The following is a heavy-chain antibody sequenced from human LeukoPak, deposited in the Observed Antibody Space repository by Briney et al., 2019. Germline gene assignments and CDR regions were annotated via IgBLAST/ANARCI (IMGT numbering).Heavy chain of an antibody. CDR3: ARDREYTDYLHNWFDP. V-gene: IGHV1-24*01. CDR2: FDPEDGET. D-gene: IGHD4-11*01. J-gene: IGHJ5*02. CDR1: GYTLTELS. Sequence: ASVKVSCKVSGYTLTELSMHWVRQAPGKGLEWMGGFDPEDGETIYAQKFQGRVTMTEDTSTDTAYMELSSLRPEDTAVYYCARDREYTDYLHNWFDPWGQGTLVTVSS.